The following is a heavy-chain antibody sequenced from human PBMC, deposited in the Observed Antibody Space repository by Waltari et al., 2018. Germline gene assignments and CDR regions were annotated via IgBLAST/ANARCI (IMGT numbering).Heavy chain of an antibody. CDR1: GGSISSSNW. J-gene: IGHJ3*02. Sequence: QVQLQESGPGLVKPSGTLSLTCAVSGGSISSSNWWSWVRPPPGKGLAWIGEIYQSGSTNYNPSLKSRVTRSVDKSKNQFSLKLSSVTAADTAVYYCASLLGDSSGFEDIWGQGTMVTVSS. D-gene: IGHD3-22*01. V-gene: IGHV4-4*02. CDR2: IYQSGST. CDR3: ASLLGDSSGFEDI.